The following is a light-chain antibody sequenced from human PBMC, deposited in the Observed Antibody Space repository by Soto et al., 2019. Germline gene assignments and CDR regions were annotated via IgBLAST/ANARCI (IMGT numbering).Light chain of an antibody. J-gene: IGKJ1*01. V-gene: IGKV3-20*01. CDR3: QQYGSSPWT. CDR1: QSVSSSY. CDR2: GAS. Sequence: EIVLTQSPGTLSLSPGERATLSCRASQSVSSSYLAWYQQKPGQAPRLLIYGASSRATGIPDRFSGSGSGPDFTLTISRLETEDFAVYYCQQYGSSPWTFGQATKVDIK.